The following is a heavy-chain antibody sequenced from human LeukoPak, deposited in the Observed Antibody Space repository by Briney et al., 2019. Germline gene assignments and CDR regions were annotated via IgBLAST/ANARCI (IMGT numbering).Heavy chain of an antibody. CDR3: VKDFWPARDGGGYYSPFEY. D-gene: IGHD3-22*01. J-gene: IGHJ4*02. V-gene: IGHV3-23*01. CDR2: ISANGDTT. CDR1: GLTFSNYP. Sequence: GGPLRLSCAASGLTFSNYPMNWVRQAPGKGLEGVSGISANGDTTYYVDSVRGRFTISRDNSKNSVFLQMNSLRDADTAVYYCVKDFWPARDGGGYYSPFEYWGEGTLVTVSS.